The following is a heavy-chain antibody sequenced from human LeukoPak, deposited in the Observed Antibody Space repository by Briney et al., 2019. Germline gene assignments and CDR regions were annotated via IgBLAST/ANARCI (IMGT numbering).Heavy chain of an antibody. CDR2: INPNSGGT. D-gene: IGHD3-22*01. CDR1: GYTFTGYY. CDR3: ARDVTYYYDTSGYRDAFDI. V-gene: IGHV1-2*02. J-gene: IGHJ3*02. Sequence: GASVKVSCTASGYTFTGYYMHWVRQAPGQGLEWMGWINPNSGGTNYAQNFQGRVTMTRDTSISTAYMELSRLRSDDTAVYYCARDVTYYYDTSGYRDAFDIWGQGTMVTVSS.